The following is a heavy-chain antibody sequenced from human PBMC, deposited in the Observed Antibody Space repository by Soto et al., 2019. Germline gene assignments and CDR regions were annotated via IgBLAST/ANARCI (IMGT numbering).Heavy chain of an antibody. CDR2: IYYSGST. CDR3: ARGKGDSSGYLPRVLVDY. D-gene: IGHD3-22*01. Sequence: QVQLQESGPGLVKPSQTLSLTCTVSGGSISSGGYYWSWIRQHPGKGLEWIGYIYYSGSTYYNPSLKSRVTISVDTSKNQFSLKLSSVTAADTAVYYCARGKGDSSGYLPRVLVDYWGQGTLVTVSS. V-gene: IGHV4-31*03. J-gene: IGHJ4*02. CDR1: GGSISSGGYY.